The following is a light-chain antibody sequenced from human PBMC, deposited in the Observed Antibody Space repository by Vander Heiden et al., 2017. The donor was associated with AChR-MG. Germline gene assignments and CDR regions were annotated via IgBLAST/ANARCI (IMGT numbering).Light chain of an antibody. CDR2: GAS. J-gene: IGKJ3*01. CDR3: QQYGSSPIFN. Sequence: ELALTQSPGTLSLSPGERATLSCRASQSVSSSYLAWYQQKPGQAPRLLIYGASSRATGIPDRFSGSGSGTDFTLTISRLEPEDFAVYYCQQYGSSPIFNVGPGTKVDIK. V-gene: IGKV3-20*01. CDR1: QSVSSSY.